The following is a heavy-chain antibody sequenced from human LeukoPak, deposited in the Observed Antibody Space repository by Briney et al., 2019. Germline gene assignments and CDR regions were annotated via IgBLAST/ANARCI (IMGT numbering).Heavy chain of an antibody. J-gene: IGHJ4*02. D-gene: IGHD2/OR15-2a*01. CDR2: ISVSDGTI. CDR1: GFSFNSYG. V-gene: IGHV3-48*01. CDR3: TRDTHFYDY. Sequence: GGSLRLSCATSGFSFNSYGMNWVRQAPGKGLEWVSYISVSDGTIYYADSVKDRFTISSDNAKNSLFLQMNSLRVEDTAIYYCTRDTHFYDYWGQGTLVTVSS.